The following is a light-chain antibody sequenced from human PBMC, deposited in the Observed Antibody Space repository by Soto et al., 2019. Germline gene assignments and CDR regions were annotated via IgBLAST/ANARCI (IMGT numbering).Light chain of an antibody. J-gene: IGLJ2*01. V-gene: IGLV2-14*01. Sequence: QSALTQPASVSGSPGQSITISCTGTSSDVGGYNYVSWYQQHPGKAPKLMIYEVSNRPSGVSNRFSGSKSDNTASLTISGLQAEDEDDYYCSSYTSSTTLVVFGGGTKLTVL. CDR1: SSDVGGYNY. CDR2: EVS. CDR3: SSYTSSTTLVV.